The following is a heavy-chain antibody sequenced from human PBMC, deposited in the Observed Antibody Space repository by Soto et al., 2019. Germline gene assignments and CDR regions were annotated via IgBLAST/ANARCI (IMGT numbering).Heavy chain of an antibody. Sequence: HPGGSLRLSCAASGFTFSSYGMHWVRQAPGKGLEWVAVIWYDGSNKYYADSVKGRFTISRDNSKNTLCLQMNSLRAEDTAVYYCARDRDSFHDAFDIWGQGTMVTVSS. V-gene: IGHV3-33*01. J-gene: IGHJ3*02. D-gene: IGHD3-10*01. CDR3: ARDRDSFHDAFDI. CDR2: IWYDGSNK. CDR1: GFTFSSYG.